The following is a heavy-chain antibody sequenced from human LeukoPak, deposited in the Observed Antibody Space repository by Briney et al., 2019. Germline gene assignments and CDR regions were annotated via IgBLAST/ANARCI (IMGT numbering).Heavy chain of an antibody. D-gene: IGHD1-26*01. CDR2: INHSGST. CDR1: GRSFSGYY. CDR3: ARFGGGATTDYYYGMDV. Sequence: SETLSLTCAVYGRSFSGYYWSWIRQPPGKGLEWIGEINHSGSTNYNPSLKSRVTISVDTSKNQFSLKLRSVTAADTAVYYCARFGGGATTDYYYGMDVWGQGTTVTVSS. J-gene: IGHJ6*02. V-gene: IGHV4-34*01.